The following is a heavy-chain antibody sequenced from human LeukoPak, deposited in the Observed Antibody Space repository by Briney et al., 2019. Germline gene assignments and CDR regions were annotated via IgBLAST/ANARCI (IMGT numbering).Heavy chain of an antibody. J-gene: IGHJ4*02. V-gene: IGHV1-18*04. CDR1: GYTFTSYY. Sequence: GASVKVSCKASGYTFTSYYIHWVRQAPGQGLEWMGWISAYNGNTNYAQKLQGRVTMTTDTSTSTAYMELRSLRSDDTAVYYCARDLYDYTLDYWGQGTLVTVSS. D-gene: IGHD5-12*01. CDR3: ARDLYDYTLDY. CDR2: ISAYNGNT.